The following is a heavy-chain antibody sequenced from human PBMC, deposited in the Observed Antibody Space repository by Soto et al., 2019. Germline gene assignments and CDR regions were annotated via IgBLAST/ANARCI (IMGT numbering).Heavy chain of an antibody. D-gene: IGHD3-22*01. V-gene: IGHV3-30*01. CDR1: GFTFSSYA. CDR2: ISYDGSNK. CDR3: ATSVNYYDSSGYLAYYYGMDV. Sequence: PGGSLRLSCAASGFTFSSYAMHWVSQARLKELNREAVISYDGSNKYYADSVKGRFTISRDNSKNTLYLQMNSLRAEDTAVYYCATSVNYYDSSGYLAYYYGMDVWGQGTTVTVSS. J-gene: IGHJ6*02.